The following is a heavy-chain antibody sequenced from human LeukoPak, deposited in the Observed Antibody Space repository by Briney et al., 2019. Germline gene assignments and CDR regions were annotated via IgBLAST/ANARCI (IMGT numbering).Heavy chain of an antibody. Sequence: GRSLRLSCAASGFIFSSHAMHWVRQAPGKGLEWVAVIQYDGSEKRYADSVKGRFTVSRDNSKNTLYLQMDSLTAEDTAVNHCAKDLTGAYCSDYWGQGTLVTVSS. CDR1: GFIFSSHA. J-gene: IGHJ4*02. V-gene: IGHV3-30-3*01. D-gene: IGHD3-9*01. CDR3: AKDLTGAYCSDY. CDR2: IQYDGSEK.